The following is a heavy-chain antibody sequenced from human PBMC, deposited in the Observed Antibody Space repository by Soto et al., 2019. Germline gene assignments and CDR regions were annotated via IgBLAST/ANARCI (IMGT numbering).Heavy chain of an antibody. J-gene: IGHJ3*01. CDR2: IVGSGDST. D-gene: IGHD2-21*01. Sequence: QAPGKGLEWVSGIVGSGDSTYYADSVKGRFTISRDNSKNTLHLQMNSLRADDTAVYYCEKDGADWSDGFDVWGQVTMVTV. V-gene: IGHV3-23*01. CDR3: EKDGADWSDGFDV.